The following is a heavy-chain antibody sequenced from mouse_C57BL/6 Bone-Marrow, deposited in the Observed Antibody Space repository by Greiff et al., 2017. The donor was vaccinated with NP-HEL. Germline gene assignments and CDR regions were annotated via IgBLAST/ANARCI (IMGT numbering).Heavy chain of an antibody. V-gene: IGHV1-47*01. D-gene: IGHD1-1*01. Sequence: QVQLKQSGAELVKPGASVKMSCKASGYTFTTYPIEWMKQNPGKSLEWIGNFHPYNDDTKYNEKFKGKATLTVEQSSSTVYLELSRLTSDDSAVYYCARRGYGSSHAWFAYWGKGTLVTVSA. CDR2: FHPYNDDT. CDR3: ARRGYGSSHAWFAY. CDR1: GYTFTTYP. J-gene: IGHJ3*01.